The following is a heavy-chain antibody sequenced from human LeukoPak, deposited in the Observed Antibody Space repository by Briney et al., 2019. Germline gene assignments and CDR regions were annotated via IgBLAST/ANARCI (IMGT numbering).Heavy chain of an antibody. D-gene: IGHD3-10*01. CDR3: ARLITMVRGVINYFDY. Sequence: GESLKISCKGSGYSFTSYWIGWVRQMPGKGLEWMGIIYPGDSDTRYSPSFQGQVTISADKSISTAYLQCSSLKASDTAMYYCARLITMVRGVINYFDYWGQGTLVTVSS. J-gene: IGHJ4*02. CDR2: IYPGDSDT. V-gene: IGHV5-51*01. CDR1: GYSFTSYW.